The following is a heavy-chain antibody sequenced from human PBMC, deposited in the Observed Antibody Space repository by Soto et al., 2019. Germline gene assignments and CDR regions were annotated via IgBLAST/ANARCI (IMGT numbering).Heavy chain of an antibody. D-gene: IGHD4-17*01. V-gene: IGHV4-34*01. CDR2: INHSGST. CDR3: AKTTTVTTDYYYYMDV. J-gene: IGHJ6*03. CDR1: GGSFSGYY. Sequence: QVQLQQWGAGLLKPSETLSLTCAVYGGSFSGYYWSWIRQPPGKGLEWIGEINHSGSTNYNPSLKSRVTISVVTSKNQFSLKLSSVTAADTAVYYCAKTTTVTTDYYYYMDVWGKGTTVTVSS.